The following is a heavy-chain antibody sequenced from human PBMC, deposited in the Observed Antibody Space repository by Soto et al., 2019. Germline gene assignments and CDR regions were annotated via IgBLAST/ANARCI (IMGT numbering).Heavy chain of an antibody. CDR3: ARGRPGGGVKRSWFDP. CDR1: GYTFTSND. CDR2: MNPKSGDA. V-gene: IGHV1-8*01. J-gene: IGHJ5*02. D-gene: IGHD2-8*02. Sequence: QVQLVQSEAEVKKPGASVKVSCKASGYTFTSNDIYWLRQAPGQGPEWMGWMNPKSGDARYAQKFQDRLIMTRDTSITTAYMELTSLTSEDTAVYYCARGRPGGGVKRSWFDPWGQGTLVTVSS.